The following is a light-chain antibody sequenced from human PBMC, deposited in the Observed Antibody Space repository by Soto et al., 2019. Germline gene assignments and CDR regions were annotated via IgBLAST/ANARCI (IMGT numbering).Light chain of an antibody. Sequence: QSVLTQPPSASGSPGQSVTISCTGTSSDVGGSNDVSWYQQHPGKAPKLIIYEVTKRPSGVPDRLTGYKSGNTASLSVSGLESEDEADYYCSSSANNKAVLFGGGNKLTVL. J-gene: IGLJ2*01. V-gene: IGLV2-8*01. CDR1: SSDVGGSND. CDR3: SSSANNKAVL. CDR2: EVT.